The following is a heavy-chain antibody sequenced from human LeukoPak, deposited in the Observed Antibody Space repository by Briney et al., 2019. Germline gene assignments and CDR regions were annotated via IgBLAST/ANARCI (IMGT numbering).Heavy chain of an antibody. Sequence: GGSLRLSCAASGFTFSSYAMSWVRQAPGKGLEWVGFIRSKAYGGTTEYAASVKGRFTISRDDSKSIAYLQVNSLKTEDTAVYYCTRGLRDIDYWGQGTLVTVSS. CDR3: TRGLRDIDY. D-gene: IGHD4-17*01. V-gene: IGHV3-49*04. J-gene: IGHJ4*02. CDR2: IRSKAYGGTT. CDR1: GFTFSSYA.